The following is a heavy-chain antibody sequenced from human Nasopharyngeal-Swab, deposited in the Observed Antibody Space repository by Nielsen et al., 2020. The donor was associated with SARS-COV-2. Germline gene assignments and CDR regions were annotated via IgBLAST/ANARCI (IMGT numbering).Heavy chain of an antibody. Sequence: GGSLRLSCAASGFTFSSYSMNWIRQAPGKGLEWVSYISSSSSTIYYADSVKGRFTISRDNAKNSLYLQMNSLRDEDTAVYYCARDPGLSGSYYFDYWGQGTLVTVSS. CDR3: ARDPGLSGSYYFDY. D-gene: IGHD1-26*01. J-gene: IGHJ4*02. V-gene: IGHV3-48*02. CDR2: ISSSSSTI. CDR1: GFTFSSYS.